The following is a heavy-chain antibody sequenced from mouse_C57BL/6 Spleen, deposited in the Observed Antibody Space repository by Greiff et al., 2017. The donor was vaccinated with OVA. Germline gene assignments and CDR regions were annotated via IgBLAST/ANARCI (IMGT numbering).Heavy chain of an antibody. Sequence: VKLQESGAELVRPGTSVKVSCKASGYAFTNYLLEWVKQRPGKGLEWIGVLTPGSGGTHYNEKFKGKATLTADKSSSTAYMQLSSLTSEDSAVYFCARRYDYDEDYAMDYWGQGTSVTVSS. CDR1: GYAFTNYL. V-gene: IGHV1-54*01. CDR2: LTPGSGGT. J-gene: IGHJ4*01. CDR3: ARRYDYDEDYAMDY. D-gene: IGHD2-4*01.